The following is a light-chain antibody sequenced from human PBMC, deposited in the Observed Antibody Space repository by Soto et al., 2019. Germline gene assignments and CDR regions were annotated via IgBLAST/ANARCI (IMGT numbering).Light chain of an antibody. V-gene: IGKV1-5*03. CDR2: KAS. CDR1: QSISNW. Sequence: DIQVTQSPSTPSASVGDRVTITCRASQSISNWVAWYQQKPGKAPKLLIYKASNLESGVPSRFSGSGSGTEFTLTISSLQPEDFATYYCQQYNHPYTFGQGTKLDIK. CDR3: QQYNHPYT. J-gene: IGKJ2*01.